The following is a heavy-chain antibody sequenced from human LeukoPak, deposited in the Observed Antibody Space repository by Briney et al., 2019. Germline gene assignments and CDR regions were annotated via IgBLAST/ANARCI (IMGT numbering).Heavy chain of an antibody. D-gene: IGHD6-13*01. CDR1: GGSISSYY. J-gene: IGHJ4*02. CDR3: ARMVSSWGKYYFDY. V-gene: IGHV4-59*01. CDR2: IYYSGST. Sequence: SETLSLTCTVSGGSISSYYWSWIRQPPGKGLEWIGYIYYSGSTNYNPSLKSRVTISVDTSKNQFSLKLSSVTAADTAVYYCARMVSSWGKYYFDYWGQGTLATVSS.